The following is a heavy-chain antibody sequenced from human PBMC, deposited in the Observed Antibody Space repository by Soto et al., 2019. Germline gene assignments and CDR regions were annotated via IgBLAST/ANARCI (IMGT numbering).Heavy chain of an antibody. CDR1: GFTFNTYA. D-gene: IGHD3-10*01. J-gene: IGHJ4*02. CDR2: ISGSGGST. Sequence: EVQLLDSGGGLVQPGGSLRLSCAASGFTFNTYAMSWVRQAPGKGLEWVSTISGSGGSTFYADSVKGRFTISRDNSKNTLYLQMNSLRAEDTAVYYCAKRYYGSGSYYAFDSWGQGTLVTVSS. CDR3: AKRYYGSGSYYAFDS. V-gene: IGHV3-23*01.